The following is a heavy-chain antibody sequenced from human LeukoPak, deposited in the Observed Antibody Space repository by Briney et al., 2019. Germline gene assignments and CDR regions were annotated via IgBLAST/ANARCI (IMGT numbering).Heavy chain of an antibody. Sequence: GGSLRLSCAASGFTFSGYWMSWVRQAPGKGLEWVANIRQDGSERYYVVSVKGRFTISRDNAKNSLYLQMDSLRAGDTAVYYCARDLGKAGGYSSAFDYWGQGTLVTVSS. J-gene: IGHJ4*02. V-gene: IGHV3-7*01. CDR2: IRQDGSER. D-gene: IGHD6-19*01. CDR1: GFTFSGYW. CDR3: ARDLGKAGGYSSAFDY.